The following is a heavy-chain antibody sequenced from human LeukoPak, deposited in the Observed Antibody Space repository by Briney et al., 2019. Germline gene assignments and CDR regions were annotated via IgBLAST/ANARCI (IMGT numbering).Heavy chain of an antibody. CDR1: GGSFSGYY. CDR2: INHSGST. V-gene: IGHV4-34*01. Sequence: SETLSLTCAVYGGSFSGYYWSWIRQPPGKGLEWIGEINHSGSTSYNPSLKSRVTISVDTSKNQFSLKLSSVTAADTAVYYCARGRRGPNRRYDAFDIWGQGTMVTVSS. D-gene: IGHD1-14*01. J-gene: IGHJ3*02. CDR3: ARGRRGPNRRYDAFDI.